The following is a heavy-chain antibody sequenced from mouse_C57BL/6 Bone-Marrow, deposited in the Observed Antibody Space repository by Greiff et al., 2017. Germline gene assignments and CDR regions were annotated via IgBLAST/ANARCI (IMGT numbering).Heavy chain of an antibody. CDR1: GFTFSDFY. Sequence: EVKLVESGGGLVQSGRSLRLSCATSGFTFSDFYMEWVRQAPGKGLEWIAASRNKANDYTTEYSASVKGRFIVSRDTSQSILYLQMNALRAEDTASYYCARDATMAPFAYWGQGTLVTVSA. J-gene: IGHJ3*01. D-gene: IGHD1-1*02. V-gene: IGHV7-1*01. CDR3: ARDATMAPFAY. CDR2: SRNKANDYTT.